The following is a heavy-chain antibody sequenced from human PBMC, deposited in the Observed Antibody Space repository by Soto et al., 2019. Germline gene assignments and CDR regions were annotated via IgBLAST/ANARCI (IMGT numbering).Heavy chain of an antibody. Sequence: PSETLSLTFTVSGGSISSSYCNRIRQSPGRGLEWIAYIYNGGNTNYNPTLKSRLTISGDTSKNQFSLKLNSVTAADTAVYYCATGLIVGAPDYWGQGTLVTVSS. D-gene: IGHD1-26*01. CDR3: ATGLIVGAPDY. CDR1: GGSISSSY. CDR2: IYNGGNT. J-gene: IGHJ4*02. V-gene: IGHV4-59*01.